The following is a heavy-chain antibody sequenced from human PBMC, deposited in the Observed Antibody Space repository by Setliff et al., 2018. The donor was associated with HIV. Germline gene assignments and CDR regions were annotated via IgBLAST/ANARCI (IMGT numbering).Heavy chain of an antibody. CDR2: INCSGGDT. Sequence: ASVKVSCKASGYTFTTYYIHWVRQTPGQGLEWMGIINCSGGDTSYAQGFQDRITMTRDTSTSTVYMGLSSLASEDTALYYCVRYRGGYSSSLDSWGQGTLVTVSS. V-gene: IGHV1-46*01. CDR3: VRYRGGYSSSLDS. J-gene: IGHJ4*02. D-gene: IGHD6-13*01. CDR1: GYTFTTYY.